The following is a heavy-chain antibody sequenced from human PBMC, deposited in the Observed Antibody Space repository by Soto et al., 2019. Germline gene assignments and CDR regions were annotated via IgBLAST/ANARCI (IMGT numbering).Heavy chain of an antibody. Sequence: SEPLSIPSTVSDGSVSSSSYSCSLIRHPPGKGLEGIGHIHHSGSTKYNPSLESRVTISADTSKNQLSLRLKSVTAAETAVYYCARDHDILDSPPRSPHFYYAMDVWGQGTKVTVSS. V-gene: IGHV4-61*01. J-gene: IGHJ6*02. D-gene: IGHD3-9*01. CDR1: DGSVSSSSYS. CDR2: IHHSGST. CDR3: ARDHDILDSPPRSPHFYYAMDV.